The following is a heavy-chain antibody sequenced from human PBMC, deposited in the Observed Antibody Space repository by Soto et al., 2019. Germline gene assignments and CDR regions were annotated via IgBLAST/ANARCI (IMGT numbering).Heavy chain of an antibody. CDR3: ARGIDY. CDR1: GFTFSSYA. J-gene: IGHJ4*02. V-gene: IGHV3-30-3*01. Sequence: GGSLRLSCAASGFTFSSYAMHWVRQAPGKGLEWVAVISYDGSNKYYADSVKGRFTISRDNSKNTLCLQMNSLRAEDTAVYYCARGIDYWGQGTLVTVSS. CDR2: ISYDGSNK.